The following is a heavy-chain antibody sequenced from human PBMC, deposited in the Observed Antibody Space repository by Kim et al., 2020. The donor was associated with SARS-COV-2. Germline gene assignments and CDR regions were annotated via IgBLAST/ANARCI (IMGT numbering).Heavy chain of an antibody. Sequence: GGSLRLSCAASGFTFSSYGMHWVRQAPGKGLEWVAVISYDGSNKYYADSVKGRFTISRDNSKNTPYLQMNSLRAEDTAVYYCAREAIYSSSWYYFDYWGQGTLVTVSS. CDR1: GFTFSSYG. CDR2: ISYDGSNK. V-gene: IGHV3-33*05. CDR3: AREAIYSSSWYYFDY. D-gene: IGHD6-13*01. J-gene: IGHJ4*02.